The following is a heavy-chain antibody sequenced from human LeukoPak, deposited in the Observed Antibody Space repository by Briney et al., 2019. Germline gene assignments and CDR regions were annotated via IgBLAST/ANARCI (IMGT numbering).Heavy chain of an antibody. CDR3: AKSLGANRGSLGVTDYYYYGMDV. D-gene: IGHD4/OR15-4a*01. CDR1: GFTFSSYA. V-gene: IGHV3-23*01. J-gene: IGHJ6*02. CDR2: ISGSGGST. Sequence: GGSLRLSCAASGFTFSSYAMSWVRQAPGKGLEWVSAISGSGGSTYHADSVKGRFTISRDNSKNTLYLQMNSLRAEDTAVYYCAKSLGANRGSLGVTDYYYYGMDVWGQGTTVTVSS.